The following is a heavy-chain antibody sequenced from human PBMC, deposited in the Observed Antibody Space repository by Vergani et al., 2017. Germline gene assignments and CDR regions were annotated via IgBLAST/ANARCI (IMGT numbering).Heavy chain of an antibody. Sequence: QVRLEESGPGLVKPSETLSLTCSVSGYSIGSGFYWAWIRQSPGEGLQWLTSIHNRGKTYHNPSLKSRVSVSLDTSKNRFSLNLTSVTATDTAVYYCARSQGDYWYFDLCDPGSLVTVSS. J-gene: IGHJ2*01. CDR1: GYSIGSGFY. CDR2: IHNRGKT. CDR3: ARSQGDYWYFDL. V-gene: IGHV4-38-2*01. D-gene: IGHD2-21*01.